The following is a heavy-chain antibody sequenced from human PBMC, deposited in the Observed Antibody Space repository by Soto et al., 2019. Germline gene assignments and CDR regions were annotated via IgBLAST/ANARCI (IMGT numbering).Heavy chain of an antibody. CDR2: IYHSGNT. J-gene: IGHJ6*02. CDR3: AREGYYDFWSGTLGMDV. Sequence: SETLSLTCAVSGGSISSSNWWSWVRQPPGKGLEWIGDIYHSGNTNYNPSLKSRVTISVDTSKNHFSLKLSSVTAADTAVYYCAREGYYDFWSGTLGMDVWGQGTTVTVSS. CDR1: GGSISSSNW. V-gene: IGHV4-4*02. D-gene: IGHD3-3*01.